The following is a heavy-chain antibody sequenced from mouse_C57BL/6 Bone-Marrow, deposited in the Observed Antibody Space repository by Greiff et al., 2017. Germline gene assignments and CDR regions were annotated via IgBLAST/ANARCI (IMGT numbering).Heavy chain of an antibody. Sequence: QVQLQQPGAELVMPGASVKLSCKASGYTFTSYWMHWVKQRPGQGLEWIGEIDPSARYTNYNQKFTGKSTLTVDTSSSTAYMQLSRLTSEDSAVYYCARGDYDWFAYWGRGTLVTVSA. CDR2: IDPSARYT. CDR3: ARGDYDWFAY. CDR1: GYTFTSYW. V-gene: IGHV1-69*01. D-gene: IGHD2-4*01. J-gene: IGHJ3*01.